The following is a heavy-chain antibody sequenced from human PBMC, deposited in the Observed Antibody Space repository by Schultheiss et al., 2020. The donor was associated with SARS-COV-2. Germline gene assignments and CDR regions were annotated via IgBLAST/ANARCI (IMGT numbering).Heavy chain of an antibody. Sequence: GESLKISCAASGFTFSSYAMSWVRQAPGKGLEWVSAISGSGGSTYYADSVKGRFTISRDNSKNTLYLQMNSLRAEDTAVYYCAKGVPYYDFWSGYYSLDYWGQGTLVTVSS. V-gene: IGHV3-23*01. CDR2: ISGSGGST. J-gene: IGHJ4*02. CDR3: AKGVPYYDFWSGYYSLDY. D-gene: IGHD3-3*01. CDR1: GFTFSSYA.